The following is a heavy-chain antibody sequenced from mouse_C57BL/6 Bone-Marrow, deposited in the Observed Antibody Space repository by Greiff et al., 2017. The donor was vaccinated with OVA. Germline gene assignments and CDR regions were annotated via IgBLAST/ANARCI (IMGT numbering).Heavy chain of an antibody. CDR2: ISDGGSYT. J-gene: IGHJ2*01. D-gene: IGHD1-1*01. CDR1: GFTFSSYA. V-gene: IGHV5-4*01. Sequence: EVKLMESGGGLVKPGGSLKLSCAASGFTFSSYAMSWVRQTPEKRLEWVATISDGGSYTYYPDNVKGRFTISRDNAKNNLYLQMSHLKSEDTAMYYCARDSSPYYYYFDYWGQGTTLTVSS. CDR3: ARDSSPYYYYFDY.